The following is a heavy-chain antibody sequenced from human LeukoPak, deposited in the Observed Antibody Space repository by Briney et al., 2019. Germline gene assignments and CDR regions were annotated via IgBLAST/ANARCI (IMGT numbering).Heavy chain of an antibody. CDR1: GGSISSSSYY. V-gene: IGHV4-39*07. J-gene: IGHJ6*03. Sequence: SETLSLTCTVSGGSISSSSYYWGWIRQPPGKGLEWIGSIYYSGSTYYNPSLKSRVTISVGTSKNQFSLKLSSVTAADTAVYYCAREVAAAGLNYYYYHMDVWGKGTTVTVSS. CDR3: AREVAAAGLNYYYYHMDV. CDR2: IYYSGST. D-gene: IGHD6-13*01.